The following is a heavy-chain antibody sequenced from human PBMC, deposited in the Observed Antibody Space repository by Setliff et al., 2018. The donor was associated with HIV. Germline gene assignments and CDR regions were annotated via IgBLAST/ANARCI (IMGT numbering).Heavy chain of an antibody. CDR2: INTNTGNP. CDR1: GYTFTSYA. V-gene: IGHV7-4-1*02. J-gene: IGHJ6*02. CDR3: AREQGSDILTGYYFVDGMDV. Sequence: ASVKVSCKASGYTFTSYAMNWVRQAPGQGLEWMGWINTNTGNPTYAQGFTGRLVFSLDTSVSTAYLQISSLKAEDTAVYYCAREQGSDILTGYYFVDGMDVWGQGTTVTVSS. D-gene: IGHD3-9*01.